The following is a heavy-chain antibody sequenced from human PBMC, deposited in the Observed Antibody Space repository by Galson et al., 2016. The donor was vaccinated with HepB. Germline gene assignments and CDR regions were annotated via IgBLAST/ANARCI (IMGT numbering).Heavy chain of an antibody. CDR1: GFTFNNYA. D-gene: IGHD5-18*01. J-gene: IGHJ6*02. Sequence: SLRLSCAASGFTFNNYAMNWVRQAPGKGLEWVSAISGSGGYTYYAGSVNGRFTISRVNSKNTLYLQMDRLRVEDTAVYYCAKDRGIGYSYGYSSEYYGMDVWGPGTTVTVSS. CDR3: AKDRGIGYSYGYSSEYYGMDV. V-gene: IGHV3-23*01. CDR2: ISGSGGYT.